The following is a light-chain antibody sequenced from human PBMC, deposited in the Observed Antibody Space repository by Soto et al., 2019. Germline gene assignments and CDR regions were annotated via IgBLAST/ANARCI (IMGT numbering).Light chain of an antibody. V-gene: IGLV1-44*01. CDR1: SSNIGSNT. CDR2: SNN. CDR3: EAWDDSLNALC. J-gene: IGLJ1*01. Sequence: QSALTQPPSASGTPGQRVTISCSGSSSNIGSNTVNWYQQLPGTAPKLLIYSNNQRPSGVPDRFSGSKSGTSASLAISGLQSEDEADYYCEAWDDSLNALCFGTGTKVTVL.